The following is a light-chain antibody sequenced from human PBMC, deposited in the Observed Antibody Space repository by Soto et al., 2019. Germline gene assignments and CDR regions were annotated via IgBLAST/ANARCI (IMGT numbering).Light chain of an antibody. Sequence: QSVLTQPPSVSGAPGQRVTISCSGSSSNIGAGYDVQWYQQLPGTAPKLLIYGNTNRPSGVPDRFCGSKSGTSASLAITGLQAEDEADYYCQSYDSSLSGWVFGGGTKLTVL. CDR2: GNT. J-gene: IGLJ3*02. CDR3: QSYDSSLSGWV. V-gene: IGLV1-40*01. CDR1: SSNIGAGYD.